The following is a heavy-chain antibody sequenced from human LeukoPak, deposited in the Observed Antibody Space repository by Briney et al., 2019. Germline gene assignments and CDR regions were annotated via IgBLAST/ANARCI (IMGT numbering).Heavy chain of an antibody. CDR3: ARERPGGSHAFDI. D-gene: IGHD3-16*01. CDR1: GGTFSSYA. J-gene: IGHJ3*02. V-gene: IGHV1-69*01. CDR2: IIRISATA. Sequence: SVKVSRKASGGTFSSYAINWVRQAPGQGLEWMGGIIRISATANYAQKFQGRVTITADESTSTAYMELSSLRSEDTAVYYCARERPGGSHAFDIWGQGTMVTVSS.